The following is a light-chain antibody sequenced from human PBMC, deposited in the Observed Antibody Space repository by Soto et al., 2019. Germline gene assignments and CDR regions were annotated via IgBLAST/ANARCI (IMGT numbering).Light chain of an antibody. CDR2: DVS. J-gene: IGLJ3*02. CDR3: CSFAGNSWV. CDR1: SSDVGAYNY. V-gene: IGLV2-11*01. Sequence: QSALTQPRSVSGSPGQSVTISCTGTSSDVGAYNYVSWYQQHPGKAPKVMIYDVSKRPSGVPDRFSGSKSGNTASLTISGLQAEDEADYHCCSFAGNSWVFGGGTKLTVL.